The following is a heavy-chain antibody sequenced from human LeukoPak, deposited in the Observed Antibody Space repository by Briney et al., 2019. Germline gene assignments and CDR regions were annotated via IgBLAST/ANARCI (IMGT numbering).Heavy chain of an antibody. Sequence: GASVKVSCKASGYTFTSYGISWVRQAPGQGLEWMGWINPNSGGTNYAQKFQGRVTMTRDTSISTAYMELSRLRSDDTAVYYCARDLARVGGFYYYYYMDVWGKGTTVTISS. V-gene: IGHV1-2*02. CDR2: INPNSGGT. CDR3: ARDLARVGGFYYYYYMDV. D-gene: IGHD3-16*01. CDR1: GYTFTSYG. J-gene: IGHJ6*03.